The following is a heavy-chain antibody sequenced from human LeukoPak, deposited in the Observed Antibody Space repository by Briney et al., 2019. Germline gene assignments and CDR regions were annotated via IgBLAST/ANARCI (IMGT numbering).Heavy chain of an antibody. CDR2: MFYSESN. D-gene: IGHD5-18*01. CDR1: GASVSDGNYY. Sequence: TTSETLSLTCSVSGASVSDGNYYGSWIRQPPGKGLEWIGYMFYSESNKYNPSLNSRVTISVDKSKNQFSLHMSSVTAADTAVYYCVSTSNSALGLPYFDHWGQGSLVTVSS. J-gene: IGHJ4*02. V-gene: IGHV4-61*01. CDR3: VSTSNSALGLPYFDH.